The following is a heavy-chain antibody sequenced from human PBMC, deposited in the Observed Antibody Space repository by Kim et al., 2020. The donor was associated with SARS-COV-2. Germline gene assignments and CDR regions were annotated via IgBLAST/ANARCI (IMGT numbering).Heavy chain of an antibody. V-gene: IGHV4-34*01. D-gene: IGHD2-2*01. J-gene: IGHJ2*01. Sequence: NPSLKSRVTISVDTSKNQFSLKLSSVTAADTAVYYCALRPRTRTDGYFDLWGRGTLVTVSS. CDR3: ALRPRTRTDGYFDL.